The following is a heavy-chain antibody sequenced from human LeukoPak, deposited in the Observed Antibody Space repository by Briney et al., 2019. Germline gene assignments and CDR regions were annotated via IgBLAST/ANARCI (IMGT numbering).Heavy chain of an antibody. D-gene: IGHD6-13*01. CDR1: GGSISSYY. V-gene: IGHV4-59*08. J-gene: IGHJ4*02. Sequence: SETLSLTCTVSGGSISSYYWSWIRQPPGKGLEWIGYIYYSGSTNYNHSLKGRVTISVDTSKNQFSLKLSSVTAADTAVYYCARNQYSSSWAFDYWGQGTLVTVSS. CDR3: ARNQYSSSWAFDY. CDR2: IYYSGST.